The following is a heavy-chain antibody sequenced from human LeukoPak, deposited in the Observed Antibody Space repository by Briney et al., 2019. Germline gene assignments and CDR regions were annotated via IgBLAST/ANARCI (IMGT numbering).Heavy chain of an antibody. CDR3: AKDDY. CDR2: ISWNSGSI. Sequence: GGSLRLSCAASGFTFDDYAMHWVRQAPGKGLEWVSGISWNSGSIGYADSVKGRFTISRDNAKNSLYLQMNSLRAEDTALYYCAKDDYWGQGTLVTVPS. J-gene: IGHJ4*02. CDR1: GFTFDDYA. V-gene: IGHV3-9*01.